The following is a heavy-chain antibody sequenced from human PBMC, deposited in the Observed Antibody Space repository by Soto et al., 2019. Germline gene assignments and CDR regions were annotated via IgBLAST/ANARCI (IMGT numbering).Heavy chain of an antibody. CDR3: AADDLGYSYGYVAYYYGMDV. V-gene: IGHV1-58*02. Sequence: GASVKVSCKASGYTFTSYGISWVRQAPGQGLEWLGWIVVGSGNTNYAQKFQERVTITRDMSTSTAYMELSSLRSEDTAVYYCAADDLGYSYGYVAYYYGMDVWGQGTTVTVSS. CDR1: GYTFTSYG. J-gene: IGHJ6*02. CDR2: IVVGSGNT. D-gene: IGHD5-18*01.